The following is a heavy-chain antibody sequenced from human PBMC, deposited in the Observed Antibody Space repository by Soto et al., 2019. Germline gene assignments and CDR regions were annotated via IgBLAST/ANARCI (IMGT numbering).Heavy chain of an antibody. D-gene: IGHD2-15*01. Sequence: SETLSLTCTVSGGSISSYYWSWIRQPPGKGLVWIGYIYYSGSTNYNPSLKSRVTISVDTSKNQFSLKLSSVTAADTAVYYCARVGYCSGGSCLXYWGQGTLVTVSS. CDR1: GGSISSYY. CDR3: ARVGYCSGGSCLXY. J-gene: IGHJ4*02. V-gene: IGHV4-59*01. CDR2: IYYSGST.